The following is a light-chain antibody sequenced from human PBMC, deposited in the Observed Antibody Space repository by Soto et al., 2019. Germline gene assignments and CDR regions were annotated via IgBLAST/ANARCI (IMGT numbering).Light chain of an antibody. V-gene: IGKV3-15*01. Sequence: ETVMTQSPATLSVSPGERATLSCRAGQSVNSYLAWYQQKPGQAPRLLIRGASARATGIPARFSGSGSGTEFTFTISSLQSEDFAVYYCQQYNQWPLTFGGGTKV. CDR3: QQYNQWPLT. CDR2: GAS. CDR1: QSVNSY. J-gene: IGKJ4*02.